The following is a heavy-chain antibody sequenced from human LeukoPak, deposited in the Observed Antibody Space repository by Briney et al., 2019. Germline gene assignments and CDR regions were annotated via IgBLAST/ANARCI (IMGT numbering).Heavy chain of an antibody. J-gene: IGHJ3*02. V-gene: IGHV3-9*01. Sequence: PGGSLRLSCAASGFTFEDYAMHWVRQAPGKGLEWVSSITWNNDKIDYTDSVKGRFTISRDNARSSLYLQMNSLRPEDTALYYCTKELFERLTPYTAFDIWGQGTMVSVSS. CDR2: ITWNNDKI. CDR3: TKELFERLTPYTAFDI. CDR1: GFTFEDYA. D-gene: IGHD3-10*01.